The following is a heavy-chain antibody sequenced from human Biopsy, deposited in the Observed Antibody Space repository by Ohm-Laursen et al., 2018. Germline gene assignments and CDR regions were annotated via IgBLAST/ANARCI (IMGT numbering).Heavy chain of an antibody. CDR3: ARGLSSGWYGYFDV. D-gene: IGHD6-19*01. CDR2: IWYDGTNE. CDR1: GFTFGHYA. J-gene: IGHJ2*01. V-gene: IGHV3-33*04. Sequence: SLRLSRAASGFTFGHYAMHWVRQAPGKGLEWISLIWYDGTNEDYADSVKGRFTISRGNSKNTLYLQINTLTLEDTAFYYCARGLSSGWYGYFDVWGRGTLVTVSS.